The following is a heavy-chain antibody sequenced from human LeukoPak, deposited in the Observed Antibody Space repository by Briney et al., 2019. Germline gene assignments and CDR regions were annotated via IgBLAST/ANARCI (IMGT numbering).Heavy chain of an antibody. V-gene: IGHV1-8*02. J-gene: IGHJ3*02. D-gene: IGHD3-10*01. CDR3: ARGNYYGSGSYDAFDI. Sequence: ASVKVSCKASGGTFSSYAISWVRQAPGQGLEWMGWMNPNSGNTGYAQKFQGRVTMTRNTSISTAYMELSSLRSEDTAVYYCARGNYYGSGSYDAFDIWGQGTMVTVSS. CDR2: MNPNSGNT. CDR1: GGTFSSYA.